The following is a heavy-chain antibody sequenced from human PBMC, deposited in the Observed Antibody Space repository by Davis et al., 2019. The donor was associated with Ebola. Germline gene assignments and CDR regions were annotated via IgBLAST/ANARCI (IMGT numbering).Heavy chain of an antibody. V-gene: IGHV4-39*07. CDR1: GGSISSSSYY. CDR2: IYYSGIT. CDR3: ARDSPITGTIL. Sequence: MPSETLSLTCTVSGGSISSSSYYWGWIRQPPGKGLEWLGSIYYSGITYYNPSLKSRVTISVDKYKNQFSLKLSSVTAADTAVYYCARDSPITGTILRGQGTLVTVSS. D-gene: IGHD1-7*01. J-gene: IGHJ4*02.